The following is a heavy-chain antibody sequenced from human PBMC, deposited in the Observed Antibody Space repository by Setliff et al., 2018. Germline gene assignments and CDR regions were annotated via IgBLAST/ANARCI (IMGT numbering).Heavy chain of an antibody. CDR2: IYSSGNI. D-gene: IGHD1-1*01. Sequence: SETLSLTCTVSGGSISSGTFYWTWLRQPAGKGLEWIGHIYSSGNINYNPSLVSRVTISIDTPKSQFSLRLSSVTAADTAVYYCARQRRIWNDLDYFDYWGQGTLVTVSS. CDR3: ARQRRIWNDLDYFDY. J-gene: IGHJ4*02. V-gene: IGHV4-61*09. CDR1: GGSISSGTFY.